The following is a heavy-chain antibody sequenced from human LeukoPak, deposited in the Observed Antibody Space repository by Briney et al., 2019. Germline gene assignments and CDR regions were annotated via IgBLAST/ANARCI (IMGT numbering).Heavy chain of an antibody. CDR2: INHSGST. CDR1: GGSFSGYY. CDR3: AGAKGPYSSSETYYFDH. Sequence: NASETLSLTCAVYGGSFSGYYWSWIRQPPGKGLEWIGEINHSGSTNYNPSLKSRVTISVDTSKNQFSLKLSSVTAADTAVYYCAGAKGPYSSSETYYFDHWGQGTLVTVSS. V-gene: IGHV4-34*01. J-gene: IGHJ4*02. D-gene: IGHD6-6*01.